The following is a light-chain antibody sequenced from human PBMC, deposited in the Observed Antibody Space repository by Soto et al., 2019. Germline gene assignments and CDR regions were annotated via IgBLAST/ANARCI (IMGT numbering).Light chain of an antibody. J-gene: IGKJ2*01. V-gene: IGKV1D-12*01. CDR1: QGISSW. Sequence: DIQMTQSPSSVSASVGDRVTITCRASQGISSWLAWYQQKPGKAPKLRIYAASSLQSGVPSRFSVSVSGTNFTLTTSILQPEDIATYYCQQANSFPYTCGQGTKLEIK. CDR2: AAS. CDR3: QQANSFPYT.